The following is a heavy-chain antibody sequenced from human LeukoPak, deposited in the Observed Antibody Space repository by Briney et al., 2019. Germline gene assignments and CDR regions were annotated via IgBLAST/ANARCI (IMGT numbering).Heavy chain of an antibody. CDR2: INPNSGGT. CDR1: GYTFTAYY. Sequence: ASVKVSCKSSGYTFTAYYMHWVRQAPGQGLEWVGWINPNSGGTNYAQKFQGRVTMTRDTSISTAYLELSRLRSDDTAVYYCARTAGYGDPGLWGQGTLVTVSS. D-gene: IGHD4-17*01. CDR3: ARTAGYGDPGL. J-gene: IGHJ4*02. V-gene: IGHV1-2*02.